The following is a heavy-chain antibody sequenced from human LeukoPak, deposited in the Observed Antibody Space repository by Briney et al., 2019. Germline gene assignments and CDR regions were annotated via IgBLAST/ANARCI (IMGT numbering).Heavy chain of an antibody. CDR3: ARGGVAARPGYYYYMDV. V-gene: IGHV1-2*02. J-gene: IGHJ6*03. CDR2: INPNSGGT. CDR1: GYTFTRYY. Sequence: ASVTVSCTASGYTFTRYYMHWVRQAPGQGLEWMGWINPNSGGTNYAQKFQGRVTMTRDTSISTAYMELSRLRSDDTAVYYCARGGVAARPGYYYYMDVWGKGTTVTVSS. D-gene: IGHD6-6*01.